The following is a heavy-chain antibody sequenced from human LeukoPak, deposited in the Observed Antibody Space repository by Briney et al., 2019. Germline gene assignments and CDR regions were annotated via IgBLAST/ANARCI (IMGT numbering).Heavy chain of an antibody. CDR3: ARGRRAVAGFIDY. J-gene: IGHJ4*02. D-gene: IGHD6-19*01. Sequence: GGSLRLSCVASGPTFSNYGMNWVRQAPGRGLEWISYISSSSDTIYYADSVKGRFTISRDNAKNSLYLQMNSLRDQDTAVYYCARGRRAVAGFIDYWGQGTLVTVSS. CDR1: GPTFSNYG. V-gene: IGHV3-48*02. CDR2: ISSSSDTI.